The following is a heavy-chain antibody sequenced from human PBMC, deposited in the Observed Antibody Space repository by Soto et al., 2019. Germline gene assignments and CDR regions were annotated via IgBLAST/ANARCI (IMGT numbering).Heavy chain of an antibody. CDR1: GASISTSY. J-gene: IGHJ3*02. V-gene: IGHV4-59*01. CDR2: VYYTGSN. CDR3: ARGYYDFRGQSNTFDI. Sequence: QVQLQESGPGLVKPSETLSLTCTVSGASISTSYWSWIRQSPGNGLEWIGYVYYTGSNNYNPSLKSRVTISIDTSRNQFSLNLNSVTAADTAVYYCARGYYDFRGQSNTFDIWGPGTMVTVSS. D-gene: IGHD3-22*01.